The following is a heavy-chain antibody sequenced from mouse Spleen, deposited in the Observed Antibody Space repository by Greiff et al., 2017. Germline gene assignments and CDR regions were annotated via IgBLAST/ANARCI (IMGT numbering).Heavy chain of an antibody. CDR3: ASSYSNYEAWFAY. Sequence: VQLQQSGPGLVAPSQSLSITCTVSGFSLTSYGVDWVRQSPGKGLEWLGVIWGGGSTNYNSALKSRLSISKDNSKSQVFLKMNSLQTDDTAMYYCASSYSNYEAWFAYWGQGTLVTVSA. CDR1: GFSLTSYG. CDR2: IWGGGST. D-gene: IGHD2-5*01. V-gene: IGHV2-6*01. J-gene: IGHJ3*01.